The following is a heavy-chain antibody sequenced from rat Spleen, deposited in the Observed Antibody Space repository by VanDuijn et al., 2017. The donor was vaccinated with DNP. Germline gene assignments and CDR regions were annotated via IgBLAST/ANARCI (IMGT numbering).Heavy chain of an antibody. Sequence: EVQLVESGGGLVQPGNSLKLSCAASGFTFNYYWMTWVRQAPTKGLEWVASISTGGGNTYYRDSVKGRFTISRDNAKSTLYLQMDSLRSEDTATYYCATGDAWGQGTSVTVSS. CDR3: ATGDA. CDR2: ISTGGGNT. V-gene: IGHV5S23*01. CDR1: GFTFNYYW. J-gene: IGHJ4*01.